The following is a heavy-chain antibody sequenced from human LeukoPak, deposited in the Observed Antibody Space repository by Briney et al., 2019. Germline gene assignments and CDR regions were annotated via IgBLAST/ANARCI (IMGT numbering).Heavy chain of an antibody. Sequence: GASVKVSCKASGYTFTSNYIHWVRQAPGQGLEWMGGIIPIFGTANYAQKFQGRVTITADESTSTAYMELSSLRSEDTAVYYCARRGSSSSLHYYYYYGMDVWGQGTTVTVSS. CDR1: GYTFTSNY. V-gene: IGHV1-69*13. J-gene: IGHJ6*02. D-gene: IGHD6-6*01. CDR2: IIPIFGTA. CDR3: ARRGSSSSLHYYYYYGMDV.